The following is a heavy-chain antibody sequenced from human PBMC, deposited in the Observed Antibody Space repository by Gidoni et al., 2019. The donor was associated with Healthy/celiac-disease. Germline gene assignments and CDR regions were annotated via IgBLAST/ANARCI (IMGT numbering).Heavy chain of an antibody. Sequence: EVQLVESGGGLVQPGRSLSLSCAASGFTFDDSDMHGVRQAPGKGLEWGSCISLNSGSIGYADSVKGRVTISRDNAKNSLYLQMNSLRAEDTVLYYCAKGLEYSSSYGSSGAYFDYWGQGTLVTVSS. V-gene: IGHV3-9*01. CDR1: GFTFDDSD. CDR3: AKGLEYSSSYGSSGAYFDY. D-gene: IGHD6-6*01. CDR2: ISLNSGSI. J-gene: IGHJ4*02.